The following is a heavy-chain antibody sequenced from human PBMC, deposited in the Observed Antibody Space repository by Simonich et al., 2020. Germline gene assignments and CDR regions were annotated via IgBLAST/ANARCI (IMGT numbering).Heavy chain of an antibody. V-gene: IGHV1-8*03. CDR1: GYTFTSYD. Sequence: QVQLVQSGAEVKKPGASVQVSCKASGYTFTSYDINWVRQATGQGLEWMGWMNPKRGKTGDAQKFQGRVTSTRNTAISTASMEQSSLRSEDTAVYYCARARYCSSTSCYNWFDPWGQGTLVTVSS. CDR3: ARARYCSSTSCYNWFDP. CDR2: MNPKRGKT. J-gene: IGHJ5*02. D-gene: IGHD2-2*01.